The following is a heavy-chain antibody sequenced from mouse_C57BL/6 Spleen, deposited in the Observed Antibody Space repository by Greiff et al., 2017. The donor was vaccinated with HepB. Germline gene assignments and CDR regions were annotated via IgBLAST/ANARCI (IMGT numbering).Heavy chain of an antibody. CDR3: AKRRDYYGSSYDYAMDY. CDR1: GFSLTSYG. J-gene: IGHJ4*01. V-gene: IGHV2-9*01. Sequence: VHLVESGPGLVAPSQSLSITCTVSGFSLTSYGVDWVRQPPGKGLEWLGVIWGGGSTNYNSALMSRLSISKDNSKSQVFLKMNSLQTDDTAMYYCAKRRDYYGSSYDYAMDYWGQGTSVTVSS. D-gene: IGHD1-1*01. CDR2: IWGGGST.